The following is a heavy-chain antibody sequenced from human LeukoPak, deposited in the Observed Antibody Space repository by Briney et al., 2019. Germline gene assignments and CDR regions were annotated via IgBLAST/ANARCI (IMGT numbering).Heavy chain of an antibody. V-gene: IGHV1-8*01. CDR1: GYTFTSYD. D-gene: IGHD3-10*01. J-gene: IGHJ6*03. Sequence: ASVKVSCKASGYTFTSYDINWVRQATGQGLEWMGWMNPNSGNTGYAQKFQGRVTMTRNTSISTAYMELSSLRSEDTAVYYCARVRFGELDGYYYHYMDVWGKGTTVTISS. CDR3: ARVRFGELDGYYYHYMDV. CDR2: MNPNSGNT.